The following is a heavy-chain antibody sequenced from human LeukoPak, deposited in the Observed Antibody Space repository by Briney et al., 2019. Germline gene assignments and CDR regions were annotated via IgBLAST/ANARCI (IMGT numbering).Heavy chain of an antibody. D-gene: IGHD1-26*01. CDR3: ARDPYSGNYGNYYYYYMDV. J-gene: IGHJ6*03. V-gene: IGHV3-74*01. Sequence: GGSLRLSCAASGFTFSDTWMHWVRQAPGEGLVWVSRIRSDGSDTRYAESVKGRFTISRDNAKDSLYLQMNSLGPEDTAVYYCARDPYSGNYGNYYYYYMDVWGKGTTVTISS. CDR2: IRSDGSDT. CDR1: GFTFSDTW.